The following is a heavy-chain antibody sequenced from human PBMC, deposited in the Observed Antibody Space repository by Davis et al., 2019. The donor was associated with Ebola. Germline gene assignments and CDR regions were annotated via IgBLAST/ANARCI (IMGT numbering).Heavy chain of an antibody. Sequence: GGSLRLSCKGSGYSFPNYWLGWVRQLPGKGLEWMGIIYPGDSDTRYSPSFQGHVTMSADESISTAYLQWSSLRASDTAIYYCARHSNYYGARDKIDSWGQGTLVTVSS. D-gene: IGHD4-17*01. CDR1: GYSFPNYW. CDR3: ARHSNYYGARDKIDS. J-gene: IGHJ4*02. CDR2: IYPGDSDT. V-gene: IGHV5-51*01.